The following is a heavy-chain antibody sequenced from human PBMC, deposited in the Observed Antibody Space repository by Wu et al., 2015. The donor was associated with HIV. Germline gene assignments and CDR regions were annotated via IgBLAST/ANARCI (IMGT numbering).Heavy chain of an antibody. V-gene: IGHV1-18*01. CDR2: ISAYNGNT. D-gene: IGHD4/OR15-4a*01. CDR1: GYTLTELS. J-gene: IGHJ3*02. CDR3: ARRGCWPGAFDI. Sequence: QVQLVQSGAEVKKPGASVKVSCKVSGYTLTELSMHWVRQAPGKGLEWMGWISAYNGNTNYAQKLQGRVTMTTDTSTSTAYMELRSLRSDDTAVYYCARRGCWPGAFDIVGPRDNGHRXF.